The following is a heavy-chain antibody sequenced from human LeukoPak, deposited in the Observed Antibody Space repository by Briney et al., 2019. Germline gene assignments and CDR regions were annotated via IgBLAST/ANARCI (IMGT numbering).Heavy chain of an antibody. CDR3: ARGASSSWYLNDY. CDR1: GGSISSGGYY. V-gene: IGHV4-31*03. J-gene: IGHJ4*02. CDR2: IYYSGST. Sequence: SETLSLTCTVSGGSISSGGYYWSWIRQHPGKGLEWIGYIYYSGSTYYNPSLKSRVTISVDMSKNQFSLKLSSVTAADTAVYYCARGASSSWYLNDYWGQGTLVTVSS. D-gene: IGHD6-13*01.